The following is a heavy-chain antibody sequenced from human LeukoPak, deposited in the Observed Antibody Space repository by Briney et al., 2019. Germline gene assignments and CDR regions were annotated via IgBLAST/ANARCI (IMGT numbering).Heavy chain of an antibody. V-gene: IGHV3-21*01. CDR1: GYTFSDYS. J-gene: IGHJ3*02. Sequence: PGGSLRLSCAASGYTFSDYSVNWVRQVPGKGLEWVSSISSSSTYIYYADSVKGRFTISRDNAKNSLFLQMNSLRAEDTAVYYCVSGNDPGYVWGTYRLDAFDIWGEGTMVIVSS. CDR3: VSGNDPGYVWGTYRLDAFDI. D-gene: IGHD3-16*02. CDR2: ISSSSTYI.